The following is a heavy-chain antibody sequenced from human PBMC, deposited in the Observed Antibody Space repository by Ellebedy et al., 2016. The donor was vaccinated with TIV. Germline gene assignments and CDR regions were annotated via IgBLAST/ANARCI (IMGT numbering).Heavy chain of an antibody. J-gene: IGHJ4*02. V-gene: IGHV1-2*04. D-gene: IGHD4-17*01. CDR3: ARDGSVTTVFDY. CDR2: INPNSGGT. CDR1: GYTFTDYY. Sequence: AASVKVSCKASGYTFTDYYIHWVRQAPGQGLEWMGWINPNSGGTNYAQKFQGWVTMTRDTSISTAFMERTRLTSDDTAVYYCARDGSVTTVFDYWGQGTLVTVSS.